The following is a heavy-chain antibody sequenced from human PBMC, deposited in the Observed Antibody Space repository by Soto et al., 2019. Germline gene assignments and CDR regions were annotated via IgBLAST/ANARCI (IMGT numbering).Heavy chain of an antibody. CDR1: GFIFSDYG. CDR2: MSGSGGSR. Sequence: EMRLLESGGGLVQPEGSLRLSCEGSGFIFSDYGISWVRQSPEKGLQWVSAMSGSGGSRYYADSVKGRFTISRDNSKNTVYLQMSSLRGDDTAIYYCAKTFGSNWLLDYWGQGTLVTVSS. J-gene: IGHJ4*02. CDR3: AKTFGSNWLLDY. V-gene: IGHV3-23*01. D-gene: IGHD1-26*01.